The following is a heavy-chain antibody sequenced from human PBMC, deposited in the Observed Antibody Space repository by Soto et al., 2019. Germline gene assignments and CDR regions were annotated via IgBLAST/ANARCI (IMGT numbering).Heavy chain of an antibody. J-gene: IGHJ5*02. CDR3: ARDDGYCSGGSCPPWFDP. D-gene: IGHD2-15*01. CDR2: IIPIFGTA. CDR1: GGTFSSYA. Sequence: SVKVSCKASGGTFSSYAISWVRQAPGQGLEWMGGIIPIFGTANYAQKFQGRVTITADESTSTAYMELSSLRSEDTAVYYCARDDGYCSGGSCPPWFDPWDQGTLVTVSS. V-gene: IGHV1-69*13.